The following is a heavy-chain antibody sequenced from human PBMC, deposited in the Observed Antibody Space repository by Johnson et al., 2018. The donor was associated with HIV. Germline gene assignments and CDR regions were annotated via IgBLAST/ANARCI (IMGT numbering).Heavy chain of an antibody. J-gene: IGHJ3*02. CDR1: GFTFSNY. D-gene: IGHD6-13*01. V-gene: IGHV3-66*01. Sequence: VQLVESGGGLVQPGGSLRLSCAASGFTFSNYMSWVRQAPGKGLEWVSVIYSAGHTYYADSVKGRFTISRDNSKNSLFLQMNRLRVEDTAVYYCARSGGYPNAFDIWGQGTMVTVSS. CDR3: ARSGGYPNAFDI. CDR2: IYSAGHT.